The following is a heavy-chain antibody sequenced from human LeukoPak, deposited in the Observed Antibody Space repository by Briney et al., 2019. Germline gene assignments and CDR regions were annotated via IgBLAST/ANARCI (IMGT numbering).Heavy chain of an antibody. CDR2: INHSGST. J-gene: IGHJ5*02. Sequence: TETLSLTCAVYGGSFSGYYWSWIRQPPGKGLEWIGEINHSGSTNYNPSLKSRVTISVDTSKNQFSLKLSSVTAADTAVYYCVNNWFDPWGQGTLVTVSS. V-gene: IGHV4-34*01. CDR1: GGSFSGYY. CDR3: VNNWFDP.